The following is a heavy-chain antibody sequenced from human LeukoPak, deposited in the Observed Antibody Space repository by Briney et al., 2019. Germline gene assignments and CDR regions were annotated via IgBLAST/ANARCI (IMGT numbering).Heavy chain of an antibody. CDR2: MNPNSGNT. J-gene: IGHJ4*02. CDR1: GYTFTSYG. V-gene: IGHV1-8*02. Sequence: ASVKVSCKASGYTFTSYGISWVRQATGQGLEWMGWMNPNSGNTGYAQKFQGRVTMTRNTSISTAYMELSSLRSEDTAVYYCARGGTEYQLLYADWGQGTLVTVSS. D-gene: IGHD2-2*02. CDR3: ARGGTEYQLLYAD.